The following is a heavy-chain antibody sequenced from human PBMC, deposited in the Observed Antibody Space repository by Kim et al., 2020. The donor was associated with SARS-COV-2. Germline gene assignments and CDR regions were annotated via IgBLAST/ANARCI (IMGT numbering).Heavy chain of an antibody. D-gene: IGHD3-3*01. V-gene: IGHV3-30*01. J-gene: IGHJ4*02. CDR3: ARAYDFWFLDY. CDR2: K. Sequence: KYYADSVKCRFTISRDNSKNTLYLQMNSLRAEDTAVYYCARAYDFWFLDYWGQGTLVTVSS.